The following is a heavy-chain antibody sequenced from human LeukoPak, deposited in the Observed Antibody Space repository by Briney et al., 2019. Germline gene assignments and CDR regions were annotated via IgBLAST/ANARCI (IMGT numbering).Heavy chain of an antibody. D-gene: IGHD3-16*01. V-gene: IGHV3-53*01. J-gene: IGHJ4*02. Sequence: PGGSLRLSXAASGFTVSSNYMSWVRQAPGKGLEWVSVTYSGGSTYYADSVKGRFTISRDNSKNTLYLQMNSLRAEDTAVYYCARGGGDFDYWGQGTLVTVSS. CDR2: TYSGGST. CDR1: GFTVSSNY. CDR3: ARGGGDFDY.